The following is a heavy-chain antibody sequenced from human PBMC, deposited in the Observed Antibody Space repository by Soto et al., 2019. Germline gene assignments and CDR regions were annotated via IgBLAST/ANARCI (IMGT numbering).Heavy chain of an antibody. CDR2: IIPIFGTA. V-gene: IGHV1-69*01. J-gene: IGHJ4*02. Sequence: QVQLVQSGAEVKKPGSSVKVSCKASGGTFSNYAISWVRQAPGEGLEWMGGIIPIFGTANDAQKFQGRVEITADESTSTPHLELSSLRSDATAVYSCASPTGKLDYWGQGTLVTVSS. D-gene: IGHD2-8*02. CDR1: GGTFSNYA. CDR3: ASPTGKLDY.